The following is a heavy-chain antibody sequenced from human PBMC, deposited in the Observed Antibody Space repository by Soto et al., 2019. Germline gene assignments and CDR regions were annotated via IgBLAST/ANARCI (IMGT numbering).Heavy chain of an antibody. V-gene: IGHV3-30*03. J-gene: IGHJ4*02. CDR2: ISHDGTDK. D-gene: IGHD3-10*01. CDR3: ASGEGRNGHDPRFDY. CDR1: GFAFSYYG. Sequence: QMQLVESGGGVVQPGRSLRVSCATSGFAFSYYGIHWVRQAPGKGLEWVADISHDGTDKWYADSVKGRFTISRDNSENTLYLEKNGRRSDDTAVYFCASGEGRNGHDPRFDYWGQGTLVTVSS.